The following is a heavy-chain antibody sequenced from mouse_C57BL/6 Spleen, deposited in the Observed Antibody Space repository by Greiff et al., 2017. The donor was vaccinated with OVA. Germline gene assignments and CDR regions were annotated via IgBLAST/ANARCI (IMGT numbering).Heavy chain of an antibody. J-gene: IGHJ4*01. CDR1: GYAFTNYL. CDR3: ARRGTTVVSTGAMGY. Sequence: QVQLQQSGAELVRPGTSVKVSCKASGYAFTNYLIEWVKQRPGQGLEWIGVINPGSGGTNYNEKFKGKATLTADKSSSTAYMQLSSLTSEDSAVYFCARRGTTVVSTGAMGYWGQGTSVTVSS. V-gene: IGHV1-54*01. D-gene: IGHD1-1*01. CDR2: INPGSGGT.